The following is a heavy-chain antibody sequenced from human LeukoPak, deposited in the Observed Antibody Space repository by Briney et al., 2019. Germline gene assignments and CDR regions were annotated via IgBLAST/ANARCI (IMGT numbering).Heavy chain of an antibody. CDR1: GFTFNNYA. Sequence: GGSLRLSCAASGFTFNNYAMNWVRQAPGKGLEWVSYISSSGSTIYYADSVKGRFTISRDNAKNSLYLQMNSLRAEDTAVYYCARGPPETIAVAGTFWFDPWGQGTLVTVSS. CDR2: ISSSGSTI. D-gene: IGHD6-19*01. J-gene: IGHJ5*02. CDR3: ARGPPETIAVAGTFWFDP. V-gene: IGHV3-48*03.